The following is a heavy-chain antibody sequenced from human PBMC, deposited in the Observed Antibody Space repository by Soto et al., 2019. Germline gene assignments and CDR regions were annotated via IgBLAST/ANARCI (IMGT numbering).Heavy chain of an antibody. J-gene: IGHJ6*02. V-gene: IGHV3-30-3*01. CDR2: ISHDGGNE. CDR1: GFTFSLYS. Sequence: GESLKISCVASGFTFSLYSMHWVRQAPGKGLEWVAVISHDGGNEYYADSVKGRFTISRDNSANTVYLEMNTLRVEDTAVFYCARDRPGGYGYSWDDYLYYYGMDVWGQGTTVTVPS. D-gene: IGHD5-12*01. CDR3: ARDRPGGYGYSWDDYLYYYGMDV.